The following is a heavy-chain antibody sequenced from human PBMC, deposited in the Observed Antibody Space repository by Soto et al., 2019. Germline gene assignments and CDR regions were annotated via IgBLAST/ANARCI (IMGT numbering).Heavy chain of an antibody. CDR1: GRSLSSYY. J-gene: IGHJ4*02. Sequence: PSETLSLTCTFSGRSLSSYYWSWIRPPPGKGLEWIGYIYYSGSTYYADSVKGRFTISRDNSKNTLYLQMNSLRAEDTAVYYCGKVPYSASSGRTLDYWGQGTLVTVSS. CDR2: IYYSGST. V-gene: IGHV4-59*12. CDR3: GKVPYSASSGRTLDY. D-gene: IGHD3-22*01.